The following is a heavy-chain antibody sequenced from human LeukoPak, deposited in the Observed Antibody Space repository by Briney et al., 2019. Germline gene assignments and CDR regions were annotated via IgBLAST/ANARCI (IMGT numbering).Heavy chain of an antibody. V-gene: IGHV4-59*12. D-gene: IGHD6-13*01. Sequence: PSETLSLTCTVSGGSISSYYWSWIRQPPGKGLEWIGYIYYSGSTNYNPSLKSRVTISVDTSKNQFSLKLRSVTAADTAVYYCVGDSTSWTSWFDPWGQGTLVTVSS. CDR3: VGDSTSWTSWFDP. CDR2: IYYSGST. J-gene: IGHJ5*02. CDR1: GGSISSYY.